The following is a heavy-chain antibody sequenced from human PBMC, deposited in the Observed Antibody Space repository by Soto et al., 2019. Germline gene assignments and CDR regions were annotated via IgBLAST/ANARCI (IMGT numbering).Heavy chain of an antibody. CDR1: GYIFVNYG. V-gene: IGHV1-18*01. J-gene: IGHJ6*02. CDR2: ISPYTGNT. Sequence: QVQLVQSGDEVKKPGASVKVSCKASGYIFVNYGIPWVRQAPGQGLEWMGWISPYTGNTHSATKVQGRLTMTTDTSTSTAYRDLGSLTSDETAVYYCVMVDNYVTPTPQDVWGQGTTVTVSS. D-gene: IGHD3-16*01. CDR3: VMVDNYVTPTPQDV.